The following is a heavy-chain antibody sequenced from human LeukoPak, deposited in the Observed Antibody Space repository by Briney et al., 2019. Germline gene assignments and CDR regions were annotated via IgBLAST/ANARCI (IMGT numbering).Heavy chain of an antibody. D-gene: IGHD3-9*01. V-gene: IGHV3-21*01. CDR2: ITASSTAI. Sequence: GGSLRLSCAASGFTFDDYGMSWVRQAPGKGLEWVSSITASSTAIYSADSVKGRFTISRDNAKNFLYLQMNSPRAEDTAVYYCARTYYDILTGYNPYFDYWGQGILVTVSS. CDR3: ARTYYDILTGYNPYFDY. J-gene: IGHJ4*02. CDR1: GFTFDDYG.